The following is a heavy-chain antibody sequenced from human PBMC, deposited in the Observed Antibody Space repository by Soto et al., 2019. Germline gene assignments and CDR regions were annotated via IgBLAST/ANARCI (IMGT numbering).Heavy chain of an antibody. Sequence: QRQLQESGSGLVKPSQTLSLTCAVSGGSISSGGYSWSWIRQPPGKGLEWIGYIYHSGSTYYNPSLKSRVTISVDRSKNQFSLRLSSVTAADTAVYYCAAGIAARPLGYWGQGTLVTVSS. D-gene: IGHD6-6*01. V-gene: IGHV4-30-2*01. J-gene: IGHJ4*02. CDR1: GGSISSGGYS. CDR2: IYHSGST. CDR3: AAGIAARPLGY.